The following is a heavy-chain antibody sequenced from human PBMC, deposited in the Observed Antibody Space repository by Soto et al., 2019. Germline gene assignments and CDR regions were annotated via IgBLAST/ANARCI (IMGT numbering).Heavy chain of an antibody. J-gene: IGHJ5*02. D-gene: IGHD4-17*01. CDR2: IYHSGST. CDR1: GGSISSGGYS. V-gene: IGHV4-30-2*01. Sequence: SETLSLTCAVSGGSISSGGYSWSWIRQPPGKGLEWIGYIYHSGSTYYNPSLKSRVTISVDRSKNQFSLKLSSVTAADTAVYYCARDYGGNSVWFDPWGQGTLVTAPQ. CDR3: ARDYGGNSVWFDP.